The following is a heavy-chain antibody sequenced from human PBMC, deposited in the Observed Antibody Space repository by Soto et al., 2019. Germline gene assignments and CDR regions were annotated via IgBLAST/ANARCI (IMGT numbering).Heavy chain of an antibody. J-gene: IGHJ5*02. D-gene: IGHD1-7*01. CDR1: GDSVASNSAA. V-gene: IGHV6-1*01. CDR2: TYYRSKWYN. Sequence: SQTLSLTCALSGDSVASNSAAWNWIRQSPSRGLEWLGRTYYRSKWYNDYAVSVKSRITINPDTSKNQFSLQLNSVTPEDTAVYYCARDFNWNYAGNRFDPWGQGTLVTVSS. CDR3: ARDFNWNYAGNRFDP.